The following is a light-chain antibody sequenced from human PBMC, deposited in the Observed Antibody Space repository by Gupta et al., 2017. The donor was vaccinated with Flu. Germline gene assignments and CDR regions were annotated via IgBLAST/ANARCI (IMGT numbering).Light chain of an antibody. CDR3: QQYGSSLRT. CDR2: GTS. CDR1: QRVSSAY. Sequence: GTLSLSPGERATLSCRASQRVSSAYLAWYQHKPGQAPSLLIYGTSNRATGIPDRFSGTGSGTDFTLTISRLEPEDFAVYYCQQYGSSLRTFGQGTKVEIK. J-gene: IGKJ1*01. V-gene: IGKV3-20*01.